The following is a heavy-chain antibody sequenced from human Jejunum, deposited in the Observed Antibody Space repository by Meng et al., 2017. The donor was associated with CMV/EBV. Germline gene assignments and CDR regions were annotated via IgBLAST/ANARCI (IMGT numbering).Heavy chain of an antibody. J-gene: IGHJ4*02. CDR1: GGSFSTHT. Sequence: QVQLVPSGAGVKKPGSSVKVACKTSGGSFSTHTFSWVRQAPGQGLEWMGGLIAVFDKTKAAPRFQDRVTFTADESTSTAYMELSSLTFDDTAVYFCARGRRNEPLFDYWGQGTLVTVSS. CDR3: ARGRRNEPLFDY. D-gene: IGHD1-14*01. CDR2: LIAVFDKT. V-gene: IGHV1-69*13.